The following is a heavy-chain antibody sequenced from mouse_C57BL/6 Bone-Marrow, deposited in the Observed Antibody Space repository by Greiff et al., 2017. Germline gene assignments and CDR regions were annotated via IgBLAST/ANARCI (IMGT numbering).Heavy chain of an antibody. CDR1: GYTFTSYW. D-gene: IGHD2-4*01. CDR2: IHPNSGST. V-gene: IGHV1-64*01. J-gene: IGHJ4*01. Sequence: QVQLQQPGAELVKPGASVKLSCKASGYTFTSYWMHWVKQRPGQGLEWIGMIHPNSGSTNYNEKFKSKATLTVDKSASTAYMQLSSLTSEDSAVYYCARDYYYAMDYGGQGTSVTGSS. CDR3: ARDYYYAMDY.